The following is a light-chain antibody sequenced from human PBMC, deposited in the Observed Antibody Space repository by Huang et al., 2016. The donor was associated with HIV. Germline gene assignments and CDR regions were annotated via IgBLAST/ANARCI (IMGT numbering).Light chain of an antibody. CDR1: QSITTY. J-gene: IGKJ2*01. CDR2: STS. V-gene: IGKV1-39*01. Sequence: DIQMTQSPPSLSASLRDRVTITCRASQSITTYLNWYRHKPGEAPELLLHSTSTLQNGVPSRFSGGCSWTDFTLTITNLQPEDVASYYCQQSYNLPYTFGRGTKVDIK. CDR3: QQSYNLPYT.